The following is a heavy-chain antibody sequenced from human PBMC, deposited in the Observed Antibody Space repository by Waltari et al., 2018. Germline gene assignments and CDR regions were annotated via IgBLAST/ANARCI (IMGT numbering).Heavy chain of an antibody. V-gene: IGHV4-59*01. CDR1: GGPISSYY. CDR2: IYYSGST. J-gene: IGHJ6*03. Sequence: QVQLQESGPGLVKPSETLSLTCTVSGGPISSYYWSWIRQPPGKGLEWIGYIYYSGSTNYHPSLQSRVTISVDTSKNQFSLKLSSVTAADTAVYYCARENRGSYYYYMDVWGKGTTVTVSS. CDR3: ARENRGSYYYYMDV. D-gene: IGHD3-16*02.